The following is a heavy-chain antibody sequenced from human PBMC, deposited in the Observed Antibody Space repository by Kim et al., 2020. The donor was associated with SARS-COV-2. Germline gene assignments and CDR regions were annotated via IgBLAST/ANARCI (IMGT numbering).Heavy chain of an antibody. D-gene: IGHD1-26*01. J-gene: IGHJ6*02. CDR1: GGSISSGGYY. CDR2: IYYSGST. Sequence: SETLSLTCTVSGGSISSGGYYWSWIRQHPGKGLEWIGYIYYSGSTYYNPSLKSRVTISVDTSKNQFSLKLSSVTAADTAVYYCARDVRGGSYYMPYYYYGMDVWGQGTTVTVSS. V-gene: IGHV4-31*03. CDR3: ARDVRGGSYYMPYYYYGMDV.